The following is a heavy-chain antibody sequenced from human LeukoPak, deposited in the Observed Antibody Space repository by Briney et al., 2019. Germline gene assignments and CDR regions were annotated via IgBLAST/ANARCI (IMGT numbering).Heavy chain of an antibody. V-gene: IGHV3-23*01. J-gene: IGHJ6*02. CDR3: AKALRYYDFWSGYGQDDFYYYYGMDV. Sequence: GGSLRLSCAASGFTFSSYAMHWVRQAPGKGLEWVSAISGSGGSTYYADSVKGRFTISRDNSKNTLYLQMNSLRAEDTAVYYCAKALRYYDFWSGYGQDDFYYYYGMDVWGQGTTVTVSS. CDR2: ISGSGGST. D-gene: IGHD3-3*01. CDR1: GFTFSSYA.